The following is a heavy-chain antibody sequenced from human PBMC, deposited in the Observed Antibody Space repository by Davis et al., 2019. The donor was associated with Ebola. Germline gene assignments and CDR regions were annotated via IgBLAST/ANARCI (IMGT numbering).Heavy chain of an antibody. CDR3: AKWGSVAGDYYDGMDV. CDR2: IYASGSI. Sequence: PGGSLRPSCVVPGGSINNYYWNWIRQPAGKRLEWIGRIYASGSINYNPSLQSRVTMSIDTPKDEFSLTLRSVTAADTAVYYCAKWGSVAGDYYDGMDVWGPGTTVIGSS. CDR1: GGSINNYY. J-gene: IGHJ6*02. D-gene: IGHD6-19*01. V-gene: IGHV4-4*07.